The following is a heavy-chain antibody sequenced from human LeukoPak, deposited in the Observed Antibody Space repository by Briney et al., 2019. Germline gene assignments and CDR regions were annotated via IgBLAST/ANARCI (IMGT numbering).Heavy chain of an antibody. Sequence: GGSLRLSCAASGFTFSSYWMSWVRQAPGKGLEWVANIKQDGSEKYYVDSVKGRFTISRDNAKNSLYLQMNSLRAEDTAVHYCARDQGYCSGGSCYPYYYYGMDVWGKGTTVTVSS. D-gene: IGHD2-15*01. CDR1: GFTFSSYW. J-gene: IGHJ6*04. V-gene: IGHV3-7*03. CDR2: IKQDGSEK. CDR3: ARDQGYCSGGSCYPYYYYGMDV.